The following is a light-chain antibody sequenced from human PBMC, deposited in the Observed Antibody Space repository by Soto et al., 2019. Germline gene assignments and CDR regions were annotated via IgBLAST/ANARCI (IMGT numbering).Light chain of an antibody. V-gene: IGKV3-20*01. CDR1: QSVTSNY. J-gene: IGKJ2*01. CDR3: HQYGWSYT. Sequence: IVLTQSPGTLSLSPGERATLSCRASQSVTSNYLAWYQHKPGQAPRLLIYGASSRATGVPHRFSGSGSGTDFTLTISRLEPEYFAVYYCHQYGWSYTFGQGTKQEIK. CDR2: GAS.